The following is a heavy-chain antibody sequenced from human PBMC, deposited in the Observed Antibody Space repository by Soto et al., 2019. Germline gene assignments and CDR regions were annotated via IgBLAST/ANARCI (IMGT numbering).Heavy chain of an antibody. CDR2: IIPVFSTA. V-gene: IGHV1-69*01. D-gene: IGHD3-22*01. Sequence: QEQLVQSGAEVKKPGSSVKVSCKASGGLFSSYAISWVRQAPGQGLEWMGGIIPVFSTAYYAQKFQGRVTITADESMNTAYMELSSLRSEDKAMYYCARGGSGYVWFNEFWGQGSLVTVSS. J-gene: IGHJ4*02. CDR1: GGLFSSYA. CDR3: ARGGSGYVWFNEF.